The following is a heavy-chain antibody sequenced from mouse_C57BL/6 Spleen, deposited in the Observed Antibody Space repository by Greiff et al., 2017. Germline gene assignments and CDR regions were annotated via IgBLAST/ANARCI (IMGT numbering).Heavy chain of an antibody. CDR2: ISYDGSN. Sequence: VQLQQSGPGLVKPSPSLSFTCSVTGYSITSGYYWNWIRQFPGNKLEWMGYISYDGSNNYNPSLKNRISITRDTSKNQFFLKLNSVTTEDTATYYCARDYYGSYLDYWGQGTTLTVSS. D-gene: IGHD1-1*01. CDR3: ARDYYGSYLDY. V-gene: IGHV3-6*01. CDR1: GYSITSGYY. J-gene: IGHJ2*01.